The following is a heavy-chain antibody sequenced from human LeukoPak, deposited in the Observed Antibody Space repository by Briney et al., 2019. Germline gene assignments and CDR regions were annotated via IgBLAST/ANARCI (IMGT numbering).Heavy chain of an antibody. D-gene: IGHD1-1*01. CDR1: GYTLTELS. J-gene: IGHJ4*02. CDR3: ATGLGTTRRTGGYYFDY. CDR2: FDPEDGET. Sequence: ASVKVSCKVSGYTLTELSMHWVRQAPGKGRERMGGFDPEDGETIYAQKFQGRVTMTEDTSTDTAYMELSSLRSEDTAVYYCATGLGTTRRTGGYYFDYWGQGTLVTVSS. V-gene: IGHV1-24*01.